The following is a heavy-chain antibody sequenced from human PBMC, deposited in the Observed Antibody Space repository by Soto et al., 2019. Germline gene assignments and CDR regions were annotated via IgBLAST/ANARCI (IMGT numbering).Heavy chain of an antibody. CDR2: ISGSGGST. CDR1: GFTFSSYA. V-gene: IGHV3-23*01. J-gene: IGHJ6*02. CDR3: AKGHCTNGVCRLGLRRPYYYGMDV. D-gene: IGHD2-8*01. Sequence: GGSLRLSCAASGFTFSSYAMSWVRQAPGKGLEWVSAISGSGGSTYYADSVKGRFTISRDNSKNTLYLQMNSLRAEDTAVYYCAKGHCTNGVCRLGLRRPYYYGMDVWGQGTTVTVSS.